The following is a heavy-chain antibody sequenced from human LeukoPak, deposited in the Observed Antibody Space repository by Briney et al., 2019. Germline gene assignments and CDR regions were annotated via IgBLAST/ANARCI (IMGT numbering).Heavy chain of an antibody. D-gene: IGHD2-2*01. Sequence: VASVKVSCKASGGTFSSYAISWVRQAPGQGLEWMGGIIPIFGTANYAQKFQGRVTITTDESTSTAYMELSSLRSEDTAVYYCARGPQYCSSTSCYPCYFDYWGQGTLVTVSS. CDR3: ARGPQYCSSTSCYPCYFDY. V-gene: IGHV1-69*05. CDR2: IIPIFGTA. CDR1: GGTFSSYA. J-gene: IGHJ4*02.